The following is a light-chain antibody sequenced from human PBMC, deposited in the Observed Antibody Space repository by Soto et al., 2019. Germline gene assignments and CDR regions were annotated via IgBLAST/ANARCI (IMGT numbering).Light chain of an antibody. CDR2: DVS. J-gene: IGLJ3*02. CDR3: SSYTSSSTRV. V-gene: IGLV2-14*01. CDR1: SSDVGGYNY. Sequence: QSALTQPASASGSPGQSITISCTGTSSDVGGYNYVSWYQQHPGKAPKLMIYDVSNRPSGVSNRFSGSKSGNTASLTISGLQDEDEADYYCSSYTSSSTRVFGGGTKLTVL.